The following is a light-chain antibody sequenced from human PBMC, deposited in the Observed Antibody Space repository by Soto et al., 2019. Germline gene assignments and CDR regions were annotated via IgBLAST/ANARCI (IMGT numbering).Light chain of an antibody. V-gene: IGLV6-57*03. J-gene: IGLJ1*01. CDR1: SGSIASNY. CDR2: EDN. CDR3: QSYDSSIFYV. Sequence: QSVSESPGKTVTISCTRSSGSIASNYVQWYQQRPGSAPTTVIYEDNQRPSGVPDRFSGSIDSSSNSASLTISGLKTEDEADYYCQSYDSSIFYVFGTGTKLTVL.